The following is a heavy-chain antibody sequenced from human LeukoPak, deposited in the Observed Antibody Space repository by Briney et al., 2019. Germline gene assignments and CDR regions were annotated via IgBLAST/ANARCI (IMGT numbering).Heavy chain of an antibody. D-gene: IGHD4-23*01. CDR2: ISCNSGGT. J-gene: IGHJ5*02. CDR3: ARGIVGRIPTVVRYDP. CDR1: GYTFTDYY. Sequence: GASVKVSCKASGYTFTDYYTHWVRQAPGQRLEWMGWISCNSGGTNYAQKFQGRVTMTRDTSISTAYMELSRLRSDDTAVYYCARGIVGRIPTVVRYDPWGQGTLVTVSS. V-gene: IGHV1-2*02.